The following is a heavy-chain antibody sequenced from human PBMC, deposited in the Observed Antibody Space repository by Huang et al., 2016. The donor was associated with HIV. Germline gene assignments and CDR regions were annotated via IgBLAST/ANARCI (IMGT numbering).Heavy chain of an antibody. CDR3: ARGINGGAFDI. D-gene: IGHD3-16*01. V-gene: IGHV1-69*13. CDR1: GGTFSSYA. J-gene: IGHJ3*02. Sequence: QVQLVQSGAEVKKPGSSVTVSCQASGGTFSSYAISWGRQAPGQGLEWRGGIIPIFDTANYEQKCQGRVTITADEATSTAYMELSSLRSEDTAVYYCARGINGGAFDIWGQGTMVTVSS. CDR2: IIPIFDTA.